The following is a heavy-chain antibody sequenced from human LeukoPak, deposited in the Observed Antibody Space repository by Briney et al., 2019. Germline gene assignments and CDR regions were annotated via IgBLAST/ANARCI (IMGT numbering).Heavy chain of an antibody. J-gene: IGHJ4*02. V-gene: IGHV1-18*01. D-gene: IGHD1-7*01. CDR1: GYTFTIYG. CDR2: ISAYNGNT. CDR3: ARDRTGVHYPALTGTTAGDY. Sequence: ASVNVSFTASGYTFTIYGISWVRQAPGQGLEWMGWISAYNGNTNYAQKLQGRVTMTTDTSTSTAYMELRSLRSDDTAVYYCARDRTGVHYPALTGTTAGDYWGQGTLVTVSS.